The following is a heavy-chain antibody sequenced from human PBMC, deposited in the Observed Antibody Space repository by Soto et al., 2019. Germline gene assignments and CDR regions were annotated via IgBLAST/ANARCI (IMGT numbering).Heavy chain of an antibody. J-gene: IGHJ4*02. Sequence: QVKLVQSGAEVTKPGSWVKVACKTSGGTFITYSMVWVRQAPGEGLEWMGGIIPIFGTANYAQKFQDRVTITAEKSTNTDFLELCRLKSADTGLYYCASGTGNNFGASTNYCSDYWGARTLGSVSS. CDR3: ASGTGNNFGASTNYCSDY. CDR1: GGTFITYS. V-gene: IGHV1-69*06. CDR2: IIPIFGTA. D-gene: IGHD3-16*01.